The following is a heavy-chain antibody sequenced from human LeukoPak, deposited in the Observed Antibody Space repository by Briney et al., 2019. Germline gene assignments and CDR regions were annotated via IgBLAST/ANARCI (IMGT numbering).Heavy chain of an antibody. CDR1: GFTFSSYW. V-gene: IGHV3-74*01. CDR3: AKRADYGVNSYDY. D-gene: IGHD4-17*01. J-gene: IGHJ4*02. Sequence: GGSLRLSCAASGFTFSSYWMHWVRHSPGKGLVWVSRINSDGSTTSYADSMKGRFTISRNNAKNTLYLQMNSLRAEDTAVYYCAKRADYGVNSYDYWGQGTLVTVS. CDR2: INSDGSTT.